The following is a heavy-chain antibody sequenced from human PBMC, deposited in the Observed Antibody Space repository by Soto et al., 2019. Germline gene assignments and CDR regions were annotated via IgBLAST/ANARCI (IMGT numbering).Heavy chain of an antibody. Sequence: SMKVSCKAAGGTFSSYAISWVRQAPGQGLEWMGGIIPIFGTANYAQKFQGRVTITADKSTSTAYMELSRLRSEATAVSYSAREGGTWGTIFGLVIGYYGMDVWGQGTTVTVSS. D-gene: IGHD3-3*01. J-gene: IGHJ6*02. CDR3: AREGGTWGTIFGLVIGYYGMDV. CDR1: GGTFSSYA. CDR2: IIPIFGTA. V-gene: IGHV1-69*06.